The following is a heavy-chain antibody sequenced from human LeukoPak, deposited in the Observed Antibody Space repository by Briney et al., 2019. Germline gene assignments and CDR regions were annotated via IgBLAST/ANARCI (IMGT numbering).Heavy chain of an antibody. Sequence: GGSLRLSCAASGFAFSSYEMNWVRQAPGKGREWVSYISRSGGTIYYADSVKGRFTISRDNAKNSLYLQMNSLRAEDTAVYYCARVLNYYDSSGYYFSYWGQGTLVTVSS. J-gene: IGHJ4*02. D-gene: IGHD3-22*01. CDR1: GFAFSSYE. CDR3: ARVLNYYDSSGYYFSY. CDR2: ISRSGGTI. V-gene: IGHV3-48*03.